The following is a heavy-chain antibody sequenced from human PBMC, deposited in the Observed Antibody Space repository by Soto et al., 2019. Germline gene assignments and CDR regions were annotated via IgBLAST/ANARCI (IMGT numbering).Heavy chain of an antibody. D-gene: IGHD5-12*01. V-gene: IGHV3-21*01. CDR2: ISSSSSYI. CDR1: GFTFSSYS. J-gene: IGHJ3*02. CDR3: AREEWLRAVDI. Sequence: EVQLVESGGGLVKPGGSLRLSCAASGFTFSSYSMNWVRQAPGKGLEWVSSISSSSSYIYYADSVKGRFTISRDNAKNSRYLQMNGLSAKDTAVYYCAREEWLRAVDIWGQGTMVTVAS.